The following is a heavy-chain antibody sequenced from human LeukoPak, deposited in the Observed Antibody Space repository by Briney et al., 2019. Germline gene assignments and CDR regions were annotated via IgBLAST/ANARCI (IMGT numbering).Heavy chain of an antibody. J-gene: IGHJ4*02. Sequence: SETLSLTCTVSGGSISNYYWSWIRQPARKGLEWIGYISHSGNTNYNPSLKSRVAISLDTSKNQFSLILSSVTAADTAVYYCARVGRGDYVWGSYSFDYWGLGTLVTVSS. CDR3: ARVGRGDYVWGSYSFDY. CDR1: GGSISNYY. D-gene: IGHD3-16*01. V-gene: IGHV4-59*01. CDR2: ISHSGNT.